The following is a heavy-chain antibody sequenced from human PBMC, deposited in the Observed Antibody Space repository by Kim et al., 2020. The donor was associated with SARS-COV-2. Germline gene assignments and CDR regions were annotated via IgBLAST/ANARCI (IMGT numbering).Heavy chain of an antibody. D-gene: IGHD6-19*01. J-gene: IGHJ4*02. V-gene: IGHV3-49*02. CDR3: TREDSSGWD. Sequence: GGTTEYAASVKGRFTISRDDFKSIAYLQMNSLKIEDTAVYYCTREDSSGWDWGQGTLVTVSP. CDR2: GGTT.